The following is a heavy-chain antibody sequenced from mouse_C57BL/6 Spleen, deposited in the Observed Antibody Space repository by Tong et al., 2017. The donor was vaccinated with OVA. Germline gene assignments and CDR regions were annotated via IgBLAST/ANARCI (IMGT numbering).Heavy chain of an antibody. J-gene: IGHJ2*01. CDR1: GFAFSSYD. CDR2: ISSGGGST. CDR3: ARMGLTGPYFDY. V-gene: IGHV5-12-1*01. D-gene: IGHD4-1*01. Sequence: EVQPQESGGGLVKPGGSLKLSCAASGFAFSSYDMSWVRQTPEKRLEWVAYISSGGGSTYYPDTVKGRFTISRDNPKNTLFLQMTSLRSEDTAMYYCARMGLTGPYFDYWGQGTTLTVSS.